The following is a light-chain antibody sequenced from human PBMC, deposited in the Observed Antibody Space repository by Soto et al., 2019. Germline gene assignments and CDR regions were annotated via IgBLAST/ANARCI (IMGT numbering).Light chain of an antibody. J-gene: IGLJ3*02. CDR3: ETWDSNTRV. V-gene: IGLV4-60*02. CDR2: LEGSGSY. Sequence: QLVLTQSSSASASLESSVKLTCTLRSGHSSYIIAWHHQQPGKAPRYLMKLEGSGSYNKGSGVPDRFSGCSSGADRYLTISNLQFEDEADYFCETWDSNTRVCGGGTQLTVL. CDR1: SGHSSYI.